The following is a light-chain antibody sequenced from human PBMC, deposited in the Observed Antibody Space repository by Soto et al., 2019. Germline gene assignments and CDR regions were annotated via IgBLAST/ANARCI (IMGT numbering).Light chain of an antibody. CDR3: QQYGSSSWT. J-gene: IGKJ1*01. CDR1: QSVSSSY. V-gene: IGKV3-20*01. CDR2: GAS. Sequence: EIVLTQSPGTLSLSPGERATLSCRASQSVSSSYLAWYQQKPGQAPRLLIYGASIRAIGIPYRFSGSGSGTDFTLTISRLEPEDFAVYYCQQYGSSSWTFGQGTKV.